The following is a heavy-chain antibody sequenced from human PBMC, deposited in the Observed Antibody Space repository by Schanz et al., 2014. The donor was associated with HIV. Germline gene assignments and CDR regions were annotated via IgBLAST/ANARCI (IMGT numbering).Heavy chain of an antibody. J-gene: IGHJ6*02. V-gene: IGHV3-23*01. Sequence: ESGGGLVQPGGSLRLSCEASGFTFSNYAMSWVRQAPGKGLEWVSYISDTGTTTYYADSVNGRFTISRDNAKNSMFLQMNSLRAEDTAVYYCANSGYCTNGICYTRGDGMDVWGQGTTVTVSS. CDR3: ANSGYCTNGICYTRGDGMDV. CDR2: ISDTGTTT. D-gene: IGHD2-8*01. CDR1: GFTFSNYA.